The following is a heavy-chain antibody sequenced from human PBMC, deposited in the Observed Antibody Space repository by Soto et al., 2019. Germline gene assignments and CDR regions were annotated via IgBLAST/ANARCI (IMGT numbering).Heavy chain of an antibody. CDR1: GDSIRSSNYF. V-gene: IGHV4-39*07. J-gene: IGHJ4*02. Sequence: SETLSLTCTVSGDSIRSSNYFWGWIRQPPGKGLEWIGTIFYSGNTNYNPSLKSRVTISVDTSKNQFSLRLTSVTAADTAVYYCARDKITGLFDYWGQGTLVTVSS. D-gene: IGHD2-8*02. CDR3: ARDKITGLFDY. CDR2: IFYSGNT.